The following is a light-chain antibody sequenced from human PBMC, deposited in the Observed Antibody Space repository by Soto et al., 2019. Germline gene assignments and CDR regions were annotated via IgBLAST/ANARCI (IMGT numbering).Light chain of an antibody. CDR1: SSDVGGYNY. CDR3: ISYAGSNNWV. V-gene: IGLV2-8*01. J-gene: IGLJ3*02. CDR2: EVS. Sequence: QSALTQPPSASGSPGQSVTISCTGTSSDVGGYNYVSWYQQHPGKAPKLMIYEVSKRPSGVPDRFSGSKSGNTASLTVSGLQAEDEADYYCISYAGSNNWVFGGGTKLPVL.